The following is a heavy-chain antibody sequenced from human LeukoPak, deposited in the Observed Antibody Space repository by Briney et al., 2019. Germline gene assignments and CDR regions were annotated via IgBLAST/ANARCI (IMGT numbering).Heavy chain of an antibody. Sequence: ASVKVSCKASGYTFTDYYMHWVRQAPGQGLEWMGGIIPIFGTANYAQKFQGRVTITADKSTSTAYMELSSLRSEDTAVYYCARVKGITMVRGVNGPYASDIWGQGTMVTVSS. J-gene: IGHJ3*02. D-gene: IGHD3-10*01. V-gene: IGHV1-69*06. CDR1: GYTFTDYY. CDR2: IIPIFGTA. CDR3: ARVKGITMVRGVNGPYASDI.